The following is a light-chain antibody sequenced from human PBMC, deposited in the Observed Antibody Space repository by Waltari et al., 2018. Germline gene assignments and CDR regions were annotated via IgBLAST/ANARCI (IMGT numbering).Light chain of an antibody. CDR2: KAS. Sequence: DIQMTQSPSTLSASVGDRVPITCRASRSIADGLAWYQQKVGEAPKLLIYKASNLQGGVSSRFSGRGSGTEFALTITSLQPDDSATYYCQQYSRYSYTFGQGTKLEIK. CDR1: RSIADG. CDR3: QQYSRYSYT. J-gene: IGKJ2*01. V-gene: IGKV1-5*03.